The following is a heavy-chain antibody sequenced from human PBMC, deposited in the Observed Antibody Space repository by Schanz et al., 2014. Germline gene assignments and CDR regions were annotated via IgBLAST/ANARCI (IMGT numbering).Heavy chain of an antibody. D-gene: IGHD3-9*01. CDR3: ARDAADFYDILTEEDY. Sequence: QVQLVQSGAEVKKPGASVRVSCKASGYTFTTYAMSWVRQAPGQGLEWVGWISVYTGNTKYGQKLRGRVTMTTDTSTSTAYMELRSLRSDDTAVYYCARDAADFYDILTEEDYWGQGTLVTVSS. V-gene: IGHV1-18*01. CDR1: GYTFTTYA. J-gene: IGHJ4*02. CDR2: ISVYTGNT.